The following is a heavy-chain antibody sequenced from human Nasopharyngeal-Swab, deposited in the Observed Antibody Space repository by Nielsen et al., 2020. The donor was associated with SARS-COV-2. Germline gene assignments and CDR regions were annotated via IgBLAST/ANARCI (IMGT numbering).Heavy chain of an antibody. D-gene: IGHD4-17*01. Sequence: WIRQHPGKGLEWIGYIYYSGSTNYNPSLKSRVTISVDTSKNQFSLKLSSVTAADTAVYYCARGTYGDYVGWFDPWGQGTLVTVSS. CDR2: IYYSGST. V-gene: IGHV4-59*01. CDR3: ARGTYGDYVGWFDP. J-gene: IGHJ5*02.